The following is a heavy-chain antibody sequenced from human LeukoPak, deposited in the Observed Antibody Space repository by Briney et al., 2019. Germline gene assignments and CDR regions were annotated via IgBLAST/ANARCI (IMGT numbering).Heavy chain of an antibody. CDR2: INHSGST. Sequence: SETLSLTCAVYGGSFSGYYWSWIRQPPGKGLEWIGEINHSGSTNYNPSLKSRVTISVDTSKNQFSLKLSSVTAADTAVYYCAREGTDWGRYYFDYWGQGTLVTVSS. V-gene: IGHV4-34*01. D-gene: IGHD7-27*01. J-gene: IGHJ4*02. CDR1: GGSFSGYY. CDR3: AREGTDWGRYYFDY.